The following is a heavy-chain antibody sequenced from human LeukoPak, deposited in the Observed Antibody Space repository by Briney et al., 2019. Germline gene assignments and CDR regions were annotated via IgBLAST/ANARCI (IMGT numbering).Heavy chain of an antibody. CDR2: IIPILGIA. J-gene: IGHJ4*02. CDR3: ARDAAVAAAGTDNDY. V-gene: IGHV1-69*04. Sequence: SVKVSCKASGGTFSSNAISWVRQAPGQGLEWMGRIIPILGIANYAQKFQGRVTITADKSTSTAYMELSSLRSEDTAVYYCARDAAVAAAGTDNDYWGQGTLVTVSS. D-gene: IGHD6-13*01. CDR1: GGTFSSNA.